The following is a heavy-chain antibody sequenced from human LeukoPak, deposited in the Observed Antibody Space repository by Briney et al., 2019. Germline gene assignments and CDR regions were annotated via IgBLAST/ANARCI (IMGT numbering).Heavy chain of an antibody. CDR1: GGSISSYY. CDR3: AREVGDGYSDY. CDR2: IYYSGST. D-gene: IGHD5-24*01. J-gene: IGHJ4*02. V-gene: IGHV4-59*01. Sequence: SSETLSLTCAVSGGSISSYYWSWIRQPPGKGLEWIGYIYYSGSTNYNPSLKSRVTISVDTSKNQFSLKLSSVTAADTAVYYCAREVGDGYSDYWGQGTLVTVSS.